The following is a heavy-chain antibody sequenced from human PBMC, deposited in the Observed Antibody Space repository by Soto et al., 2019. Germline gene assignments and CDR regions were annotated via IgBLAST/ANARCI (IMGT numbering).Heavy chain of an antibody. CDR3: ARVSSYSGYDGPNYYYYYMDV. Sequence: APVKVSRKASVYSFTSYGISCVRQAPGQGLEWMGWISAYNGNTNYAQKLQGRVTMTTDTSTSTAYMELRSLRSDDTAVYYCARVSSYSGYDGPNYYYYYMDVWGKGTTVTVSS. J-gene: IGHJ6*03. CDR1: VYSFTSYG. CDR2: ISAYNGNT. D-gene: IGHD5-12*01. V-gene: IGHV1-18*01.